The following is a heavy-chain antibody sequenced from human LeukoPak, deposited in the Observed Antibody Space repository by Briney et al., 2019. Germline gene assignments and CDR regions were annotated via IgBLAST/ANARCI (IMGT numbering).Heavy chain of an antibody. D-gene: IGHD4-23*01. V-gene: IGHV4-59*08. Sequence: SETLSLTCNVSGGSISGYHWSWIRQPPGKGLEWLGYIYYSGSSNYNPSLKSRVTISADTSKNQFSLKLSSVTAADTAVYYCARLPKGYGGPGYYYYYYMDVWGKGTTVTVSS. J-gene: IGHJ6*03. CDR1: GGSISGYH. CDR2: IYYSGSS. CDR3: ARLPKGYGGPGYYYYYYMDV.